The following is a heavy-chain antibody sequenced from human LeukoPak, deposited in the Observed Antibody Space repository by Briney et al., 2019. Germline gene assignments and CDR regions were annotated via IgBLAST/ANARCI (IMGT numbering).Heavy chain of an antibody. CDR3: ARDLSGIAGYTYGRGIDY. CDR1: GFTFSNAW. D-gene: IGHD5-18*01. J-gene: IGHJ4*02. Sequence: PGGSLRLSCAASGFTFSNAWMSWVRQAPGKGLEWVANIKKDGSEKYYVDAVKGRFTISRDNAKTSLYLQMNSLRAEDTAVYYRARDLSGIAGYTYGRGIDYWGQGTLVTVSS. CDR2: IKKDGSEK. V-gene: IGHV3-7*01.